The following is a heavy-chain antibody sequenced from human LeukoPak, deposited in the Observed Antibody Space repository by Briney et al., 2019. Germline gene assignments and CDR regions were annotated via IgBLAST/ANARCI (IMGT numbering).Heavy chain of an antibody. CDR3: ARLYYDSSGSFAY. CDR1: GFTFSDYW. J-gene: IGHJ4*02. D-gene: IGHD3-22*01. Sequence: GGSLRLSCVVSGFTFSDYWMSWVRRAPGKGLEWVAGIKEDGGVKYYVDSVRGRFTISRDNAYNSLYLQMDSLRAEDTAVYYCARLYYDSSGSFAYWGQGTLVTVSS. V-gene: IGHV3-7*01. CDR2: IKEDGGVK.